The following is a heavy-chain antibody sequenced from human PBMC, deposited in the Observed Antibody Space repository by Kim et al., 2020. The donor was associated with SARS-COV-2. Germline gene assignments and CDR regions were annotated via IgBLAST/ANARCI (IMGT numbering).Heavy chain of an antibody. J-gene: IGHJ4*02. CDR3: ARPTRAYSSSQGIDY. V-gene: IGHV3-13*01. Sequence: GSVKGRLTTSRENAKNSLYLHMNSMRDGDTAVYYCARPTRAYSSSQGIDYWGQGTLVTVSS. D-gene: IGHD6-13*01.